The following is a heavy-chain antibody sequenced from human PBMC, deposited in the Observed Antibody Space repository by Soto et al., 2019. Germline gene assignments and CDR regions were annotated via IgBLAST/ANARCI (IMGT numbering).Heavy chain of an antibody. CDR1: GYSFPGYW. V-gene: IGHV5-51*01. CDR2: IYPGDSDT. J-gene: IGHJ4*02. Sequence: LKISCQGSGYSFPGYWIAWVRQMPGKGLEWMGVIYPGDSDTRYSPSFQGQVTISADKSISTAYLQWTSLKASDTAIYYCARRPGITGISDPFDYWGQGTLVTVSS. D-gene: IGHD1-20*01. CDR3: ARRPGITGISDPFDY.